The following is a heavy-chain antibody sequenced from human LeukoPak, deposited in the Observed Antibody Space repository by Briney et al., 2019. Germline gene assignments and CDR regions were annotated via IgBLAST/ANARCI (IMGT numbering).Heavy chain of an antibody. V-gene: IGHV3-23*01. CDR3: ASIVRGDY. CDR2: ISGSGGGT. J-gene: IGHJ4*02. CDR1: GITLSNYG. Sequence: GGSLRLSCAVSGITLSNYGMSWVRQAPGKGLEWVAGISGSGGGTYYADSVKGRFTISRDNAKNSLYLQMNSLRAEDTAVYYCASIVRGDYWGQGTLVTVSS. D-gene: IGHD3-10*01.